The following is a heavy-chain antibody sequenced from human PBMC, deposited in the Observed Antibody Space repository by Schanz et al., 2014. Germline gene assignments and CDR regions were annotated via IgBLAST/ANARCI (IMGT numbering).Heavy chain of an antibody. V-gene: IGHV3-30*03. CDR2: ISYHGSNK. Sequence: QVQLVESGGGVVQPGRSLRLSCAGSGFSFSDYGMHWVRQAPGRGLEWVAVISYHGSNKYYADSVKGRFTISRDNSKNTLYLQMNSLRAEDTAVYYCARDPSGSYGWFDPWGQGTLVTVSS. D-gene: IGHD1-26*01. CDR3: ARDPSGSYGWFDP. CDR1: GFSFSDYG. J-gene: IGHJ5*02.